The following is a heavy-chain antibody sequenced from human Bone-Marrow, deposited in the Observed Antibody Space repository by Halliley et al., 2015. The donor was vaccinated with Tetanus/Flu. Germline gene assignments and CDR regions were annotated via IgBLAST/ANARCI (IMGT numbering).Heavy chain of an antibody. D-gene: IGHD3-10*01. V-gene: IGHV4-31*11. CDR3: ARGHSYGSGSYYAQD. CDR1: GFSIGSGGYY. Sequence: TLSLTCAVSGFSIGSGGYYWSWIRQHPGKGLEWIGYIYYSGTTYYNPSLKSRLTISVDTSKNQFSLKLNSVTAADTAVYFCARGHSYGSGSYYAQDRGQGTLVTVSS. CDR2: IYYSGTT. J-gene: IGHJ4*02.